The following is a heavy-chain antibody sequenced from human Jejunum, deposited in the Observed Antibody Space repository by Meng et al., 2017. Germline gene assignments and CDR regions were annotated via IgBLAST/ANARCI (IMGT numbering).Heavy chain of an antibody. CDR3: ARDHMGSLDY. CDR1: GGSVSSAGYQ. V-gene: IGHV4-61*08. Sequence: QGRPQGSGPGLVRPSETLSLIFSVSGGSVSSAGYQWSWIRQPPGKGLEWIGYASTNYNPSLKSRVTISVDTSKNQFSLRLTSVTAADTAVYYCARDHMGSLDYWGQGILVTVSS. D-gene: IGHD1-26*01. J-gene: IGHJ4*02. CDR2: AST.